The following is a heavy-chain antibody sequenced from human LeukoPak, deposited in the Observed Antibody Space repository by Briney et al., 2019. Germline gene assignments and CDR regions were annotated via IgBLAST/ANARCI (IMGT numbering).Heavy chain of an antibody. J-gene: IGHJ5*02. CDR1: GGSFSGYY. Sequence: PSETLSLTCAVYGGSFSGYYWSWIRQPPGKGLEWIGYIYYSGSTKYNPSLKSRVTISVDTSKNQFSLKVTSVTAADTAVYYCARGVWGPVSPFDPWGQGTLVTVSS. V-gene: IGHV4-59*01. CDR3: ARGVWGPVSPFDP. CDR2: IYYSGST. D-gene: IGHD7-27*01.